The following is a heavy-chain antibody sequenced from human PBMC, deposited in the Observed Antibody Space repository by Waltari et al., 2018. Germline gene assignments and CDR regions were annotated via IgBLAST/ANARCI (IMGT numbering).Heavy chain of an antibody. D-gene: IGHD3-10*01. CDR2: IYYSGST. Sequence: QVQLQESGPGLVKPSQTLSLTCTVSGGSISSGGYYWRWLRQHPGKGLEWIGYIYYSGSTYYNPSLKSRVTISVDTSKNQFSLKLSSVTAADTAVYYCAREGFGELLYYYWGQGTLVTVSS. V-gene: IGHV4-31*03. J-gene: IGHJ4*02. CDR1: GGSISSGGYY. CDR3: AREGFGELLYYY.